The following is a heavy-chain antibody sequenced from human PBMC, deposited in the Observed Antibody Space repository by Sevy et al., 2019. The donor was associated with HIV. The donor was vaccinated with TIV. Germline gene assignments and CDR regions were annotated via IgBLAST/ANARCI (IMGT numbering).Heavy chain of an antibody. Sequence: SETLSLTCTVSGGSISSYYWSCIRQPAGKGLEWIGRIYTSGSTNYNPSLKSRVTMSVDTSKNQFSLKLSSVTAADTAVYYCARSSEKRITMVRGVICAFDIWGQGTMVTVSS. CDR3: ARSSEKRITMVRGVICAFDI. J-gene: IGHJ3*02. CDR1: GGSISSYY. CDR2: IYTSGST. D-gene: IGHD3-10*01. V-gene: IGHV4-4*07.